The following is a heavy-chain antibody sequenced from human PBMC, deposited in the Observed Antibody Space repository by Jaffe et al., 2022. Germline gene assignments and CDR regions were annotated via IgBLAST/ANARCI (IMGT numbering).Heavy chain of an antibody. Sequence: EVQLVESGGGLVQPGGSLRLSCAASGFTVSSYDMHWVRQTTGESLEWVSSIGAAGDTYYADSVRGRFTISRENAKNSLYLQMNSLRAGDTAVYYCARGKVAGTWDVFDIWGQGTMVTVSS. V-gene: IGHV3-13*01. J-gene: IGHJ3*02. CDR1: GFTVSSYD. CDR2: IGAAGDT. CDR3: ARGKVAGTWDVFDI. D-gene: IGHD6-19*01.